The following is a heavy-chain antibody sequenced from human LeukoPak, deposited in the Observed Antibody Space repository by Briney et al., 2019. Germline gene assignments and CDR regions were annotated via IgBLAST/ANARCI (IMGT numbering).Heavy chain of an antibody. Sequence: GGSLRLSCAASGFTISSYAMHWVRRAPGKGLEWVAVISYDGSNKYYADSVKGRFTISRDNSKNTPYLQMNSLRAEDTAVYYCARVMVQLSFDYWGQGTLVTVSS. CDR2: ISYDGSNK. CDR1: GFTISSYA. D-gene: IGHD2-8*01. J-gene: IGHJ4*02. CDR3: ARVMVQLSFDY. V-gene: IGHV3-30-3*01.